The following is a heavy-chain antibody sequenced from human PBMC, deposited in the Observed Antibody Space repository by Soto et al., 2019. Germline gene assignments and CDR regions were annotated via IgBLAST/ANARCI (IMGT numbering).Heavy chain of an antibody. D-gene: IGHD3-22*01. CDR2: IYHSGST. Sequence: PSETLSLICAVSGGSISSGGYSWSWIRQPPGKGLEWIGYIYHSGSTYYNPSLKSRVTISVDRSKNQFSLKLSSVTAADTAVYYCARGGYYDSGDFDYWGQGTLVTVSS. CDR3: ARGGYYDSGDFDY. V-gene: IGHV4-30-2*01. CDR1: GGSISSGGYS. J-gene: IGHJ4*02.